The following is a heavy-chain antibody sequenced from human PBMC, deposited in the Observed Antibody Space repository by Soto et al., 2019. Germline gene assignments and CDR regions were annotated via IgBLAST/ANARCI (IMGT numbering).Heavy chain of an antibody. CDR2: ISAYNGNT. V-gene: IGHV1-18*01. CDR1: GYTFTSYG. D-gene: IGHD2-15*01. J-gene: IGHJ4*02. CDR3: ARIVPNCSGGSCYLRDFDY. Sequence: ASVKVSCKASGYTFTSYGISWVRQAPGQGLEWMGWISAYNGNTNYAQKLQGRVTMTTDTSTSTAYMELRSLRSDDTAVYYCARIVPNCSGGSCYLRDFDYWGQGTLVTVSS.